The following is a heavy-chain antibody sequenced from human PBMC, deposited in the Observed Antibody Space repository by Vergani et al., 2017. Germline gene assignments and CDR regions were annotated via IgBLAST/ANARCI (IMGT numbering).Heavy chain of an antibody. Sequence: QVQLVESGGGVVQRGGSLRLSCATSGFTLSNSDMQWIRQGPGKGLEFVAFIQFDGSNQYYAESVKGRFTLSRDYSKNTLYLQMNSLRTDDPATYYCAKHFRGWGIDYWGQGTQFIVSS. CDR1: GFTLSNSD. J-gene: IGHJ4*02. CDR3: AKHFRGWGIDY. D-gene: IGHD3-16*01. V-gene: IGHV3-30*02. CDR2: IQFDGSNQ.